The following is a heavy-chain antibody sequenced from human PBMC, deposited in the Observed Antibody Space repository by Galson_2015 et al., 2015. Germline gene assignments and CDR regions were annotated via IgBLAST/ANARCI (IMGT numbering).Heavy chain of an antibody. CDR3: ARGRWWFGELYGMDV. CDR1: GFTFSSYG. Sequence: SLRLSCAASGFTFSSYGMHWVRQAPGKGLEWVAVIWYDGSNKYYADSVKGRFTISRDNSKNTLYLQMNSLRAEDTAVYYCARGRWWFGELYGMDVWGQGTTVTVSS. J-gene: IGHJ6*02. CDR2: IWYDGSNK. V-gene: IGHV3-33*01. D-gene: IGHD3-10*01.